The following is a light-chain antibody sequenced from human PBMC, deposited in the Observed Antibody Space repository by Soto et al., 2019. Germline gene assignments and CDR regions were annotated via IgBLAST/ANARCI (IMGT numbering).Light chain of an antibody. Sequence: EIVLTQSPETLFLSPGERATLSCGASHTLTSNYLAWYQQKPGQAPRLVLYGASTRASGIPDTFNGSGSGTNFTLTISRLEPEDFAVYYCQQYVASPWTFGQGPTVDMK. CDR2: GAS. CDR3: QQYVASPWT. CDR1: HTLTSNY. J-gene: IGKJ1*01. V-gene: IGKV3-20*01.